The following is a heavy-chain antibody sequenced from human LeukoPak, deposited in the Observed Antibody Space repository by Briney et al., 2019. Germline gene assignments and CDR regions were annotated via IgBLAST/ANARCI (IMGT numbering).Heavy chain of an antibody. J-gene: IGHJ4*02. Sequence: AGGSLRLSCAASGFTFSSYAMHWVRQAPGKGLEWVAVISYDGSNKYYADSVKGRFTISRDNAENSLYLELNSLRAEDTAVYYCARDKFGGYWGQGTLVTVSS. V-gene: IGHV3-30-3*01. CDR3: ARDKFGGY. D-gene: IGHD3-16*01. CDR2: ISYDGSNK. CDR1: GFTFSSYA.